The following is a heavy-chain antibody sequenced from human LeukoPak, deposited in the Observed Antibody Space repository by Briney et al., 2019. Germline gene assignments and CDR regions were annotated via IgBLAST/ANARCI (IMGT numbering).Heavy chain of an antibody. CDR1: GYTFTNYG. Sequence: GASVKVSCKASGYTFTNYGISWVRQAPGQGLEWMGRIIPILGIANYAQKFQGRVTITADKSTSTAYMELSSLRSEDTAVYYCARGIDIVVVPAAIGPLGYWGQGTLVTVSS. V-gene: IGHV1-69*04. D-gene: IGHD2-2*02. J-gene: IGHJ4*02. CDR3: ARGIDIVVVPAAIGPLGY. CDR2: IIPILGIA.